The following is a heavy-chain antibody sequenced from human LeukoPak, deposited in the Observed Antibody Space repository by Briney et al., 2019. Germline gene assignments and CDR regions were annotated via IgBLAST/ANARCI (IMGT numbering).Heavy chain of an antibody. D-gene: IGHD3-10*01. CDR2: ISYHGSNK. CDR3: ARATGSGSYFTDC. Sequence: TGGSLRLSCAASGFTLSSYAMHSVRQAPGKGLEWVAVISYHGSNKYYADSVKGRFTISRDNSKNTLYLHMNSLTAEDTAVYYCARATGSGSYFTDCWGQGTLVTVSS. V-gene: IGHV3-30-3*01. J-gene: IGHJ4*02. CDR1: GFTLSSYA.